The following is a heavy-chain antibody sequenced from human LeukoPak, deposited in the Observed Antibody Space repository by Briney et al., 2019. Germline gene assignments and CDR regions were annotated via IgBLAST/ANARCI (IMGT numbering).Heavy chain of an antibody. D-gene: IGHD1-26*01. Sequence: SVKVSCTASGGTFSSYAISWVRQAPGQGLEWMGGIIPIFGTANYAQKFQGRVTITADESTSTAYMELSSLRSEDTAVYYCASSGSRRRYYFDYWGQGTLVTVSS. V-gene: IGHV1-69*13. CDR2: IIPIFGTA. CDR1: GGTFSSYA. CDR3: ASSGSRRRYYFDY. J-gene: IGHJ4*02.